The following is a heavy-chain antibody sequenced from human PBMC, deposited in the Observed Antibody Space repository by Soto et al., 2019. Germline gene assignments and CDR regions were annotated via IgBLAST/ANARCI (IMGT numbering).Heavy chain of an antibody. D-gene: IGHD1-7*01. Sequence: SETLSLTCTVSGGSISSGDYYWSWIRQPPGKGLEWIGYIYYSGSTNYNPSLKSRVTISVDTSKNQFSLKLSSVTAADTAVYYCARHGSTGTTGDWGQGTLVTVSS. V-gene: IGHV4-61*08. CDR1: GGSISSGDYY. J-gene: IGHJ4*02. CDR3: ARHGSTGTTGD. CDR2: IYYSGST.